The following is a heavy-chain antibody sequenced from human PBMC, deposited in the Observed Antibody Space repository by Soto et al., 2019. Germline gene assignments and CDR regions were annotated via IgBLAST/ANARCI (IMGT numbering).Heavy chain of an antibody. D-gene: IGHD1-20*01. CDR3: ARDRTHITGSYSRLDY. CDR2: ISAYNGNT. J-gene: IGHJ4*02. V-gene: IGHV1-18*04. CDR1: GYTFTSYG. Sequence: ASVKVSCKASGYTFTSYGISWVRQAPGQGLEWMGWISAYNGNTNYAQKLQGRVTMTTDTSTSTAYMELRCLRSDDTAVYYCARDRTHITGSYSRLDYWGQGTLVTVSS.